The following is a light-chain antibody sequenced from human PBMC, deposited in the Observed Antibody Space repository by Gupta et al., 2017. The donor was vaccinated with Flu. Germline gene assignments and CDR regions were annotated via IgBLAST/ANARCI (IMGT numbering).Light chain of an antibody. CDR3: AAWDDSLDVPI. Sequence: QSVLTQPPSASGTPGQRVTIPRSGSSSNIEINAVNWYQQLPGTAPKLLMYSYNQRPSGVPDRFSGSKSGTSASLAISGLQSEDEGDYYCAAWDDSLDVPIFGGGTKLTVL. V-gene: IGLV1-44*01. J-gene: IGLJ2*01. CDR2: SYN. CDR1: SSNIEINA.